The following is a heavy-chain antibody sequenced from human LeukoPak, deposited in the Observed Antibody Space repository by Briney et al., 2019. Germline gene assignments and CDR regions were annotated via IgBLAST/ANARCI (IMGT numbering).Heavy chain of an antibody. Sequence: GESLKISCKGSGYSFTSYWIGWVRQMPGKGLEWMGIIYPGDSDTRYSPSFQGQVTISADKSISTAYLQWSSLKASDTAMYYCARGEYSSGWPYKWFDPWGQGTLVTVSS. J-gene: IGHJ5*02. CDR3: ARGEYSSGWPYKWFDP. CDR1: GYSFTSYW. V-gene: IGHV5-51*01. CDR2: IYPGDSDT. D-gene: IGHD6-19*01.